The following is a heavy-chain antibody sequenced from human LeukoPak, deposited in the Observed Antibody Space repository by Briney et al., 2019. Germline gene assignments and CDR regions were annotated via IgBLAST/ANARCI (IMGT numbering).Heavy chain of an antibody. CDR2: ISASGGST. CDR3: ARVLYVFWSGYIDY. D-gene: IGHD3-3*01. J-gene: IGHJ4*02. V-gene: IGHV3-23*01. Sequence: GGSLRLSCAASGFTFSSYAMSWVRQAPGKGLEWVSSISASGGSTYYADSVKGRFTFSRDNSKNTLYLQMNSLRAEDTAVYYCARVLYVFWSGYIDYWGQGTLVTVSS. CDR1: GFTFSSYA.